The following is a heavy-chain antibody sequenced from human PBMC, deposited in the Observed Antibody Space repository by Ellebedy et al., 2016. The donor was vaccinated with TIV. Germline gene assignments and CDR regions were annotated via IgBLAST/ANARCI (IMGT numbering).Heavy chain of an antibody. CDR3: ARNSRDAFDV. J-gene: IGHJ3*01. CDR2: LDWHDDT. CDR1: GLSVSSNGMR. Sequence: SGPTLVKPTEPLTLTCTLSGLSVSSNGMRVSWIRQPPGKALEWLARLDWHDDTFYTTSLRTRLTISKDTSKNQVVLTMTVMEPVDTATYYCARNSRDAFDVWGQGTMVTVSS. V-gene: IGHV2-70*04.